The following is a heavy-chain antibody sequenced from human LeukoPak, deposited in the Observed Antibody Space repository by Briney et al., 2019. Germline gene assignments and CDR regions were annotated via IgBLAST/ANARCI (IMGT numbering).Heavy chain of an antibody. D-gene: IGHD1-1*01. CDR3: ARRNMERRHYHHYYMDV. CDR2: IHPGGGST. CDR1: GYTFTNYY. Sequence: ASVKVSCKASGYTFTNYYMHWVRQAPGQGLEWMGIIHPGGGSTNYPQKFQGRVTMTRDTSTSTIYMELSSLRSEDTAVYYCARRNMERRHYHHYYMDVWGKGTTVTVSS. J-gene: IGHJ6*03. V-gene: IGHV1-46*01.